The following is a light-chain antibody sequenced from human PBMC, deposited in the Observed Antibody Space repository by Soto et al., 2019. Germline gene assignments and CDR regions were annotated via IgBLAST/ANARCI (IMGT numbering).Light chain of an antibody. CDR2: EVS. CDR1: SSDVGGYNY. V-gene: IGLV2-14*01. CDR3: NSYTGSGIV. J-gene: IGLJ1*01. Sequence: QSALTQPASVSGSPGQSITISCPGTSSDVGGYNYVSWYQHHPGKAPKLMIYEVSNRPSGVSYRFSGSKSGNTASLTISGLQAEDEADYYCNSYTGSGIVFGTGTKVTV.